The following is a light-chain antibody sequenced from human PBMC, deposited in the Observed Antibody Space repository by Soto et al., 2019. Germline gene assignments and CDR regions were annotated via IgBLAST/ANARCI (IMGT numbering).Light chain of an antibody. V-gene: IGKV1-9*01. CDR2: AAS. J-gene: IGKJ5*01. CDR3: QQFNSYPIT. CDR1: QSISSW. Sequence: IQMTQSPSSLPASVGDSVTITCRASQSISSWLGWHQQKPGKAPKLLIYAASTLQSGVPSRFSGSGSGTEFTLTISSLQPEDFATYYCQQFNSYPITFGQGTRLEI.